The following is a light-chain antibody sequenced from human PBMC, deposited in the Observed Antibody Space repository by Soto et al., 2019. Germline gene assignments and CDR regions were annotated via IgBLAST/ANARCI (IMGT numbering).Light chain of an antibody. J-gene: IGLJ1*01. CDR3: SSYTSIPALV. Sequence: QPVLTQPASVSGSPGQSITISCTGTSSDVGGYNSVSWYQQHPGKVPKIMIYDVSIRPSGVPDRFSGSKSGNTASLTISGLQAEDEADYYCSSYTSIPALVFGTGTKLTVL. V-gene: IGLV2-14*01. CDR2: DVS. CDR1: SSDVGGYNS.